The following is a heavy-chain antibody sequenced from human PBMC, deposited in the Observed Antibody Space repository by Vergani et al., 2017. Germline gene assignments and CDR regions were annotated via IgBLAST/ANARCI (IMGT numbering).Heavy chain of an antibody. CDR2: INHSGST. V-gene: IGHV4-34*01. J-gene: IGHJ5*02. Sequence: QVQLQQWGAGLLKPSETLSLTCAVYGGSFSGYYWSWIRQPPGKGLEWIGEINHSGSTNYNPSLQSRVTISVDTSKNQFSLKLSSVTAADTAVYYCARDGKVGYYGSGGYYKTRRDFDPWGQGTLVTVSS. CDR1: GGSFSGYY. D-gene: IGHD3-10*01. CDR3: ARDGKVGYYGSGGYYKTRRDFDP.